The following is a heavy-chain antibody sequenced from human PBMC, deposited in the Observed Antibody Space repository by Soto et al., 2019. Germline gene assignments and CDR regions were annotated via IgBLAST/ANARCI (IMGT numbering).Heavy chain of an antibody. CDR1: GYSFTSYG. Sequence: ASVKVSFKASGYSFTSYGISWVRQAPGQGLEWMGWISAYNGNTNYAQKLQGRVTMTTDTSTSTAYMELRSLRSDDTAVYYCARGGYSYGYNWFDPWGQGTLVTVSS. J-gene: IGHJ5*02. CDR2: ISAYNGNT. V-gene: IGHV1-18*01. CDR3: ARGGYSYGYNWFDP. D-gene: IGHD5-18*01.